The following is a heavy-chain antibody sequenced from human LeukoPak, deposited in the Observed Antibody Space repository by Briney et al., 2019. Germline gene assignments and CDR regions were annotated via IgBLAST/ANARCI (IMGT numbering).Heavy chain of an antibody. V-gene: IGHV3-21*04. CDR1: GFTFSSYG. J-gene: IGHJ4*02. CDR2: ISSSSSYI. Sequence: GGSLRLSCAASGFTFSSYGMHWVRQAPGKGLEWVSSISSSSSYIYYADSVKGRFTISRDNAKSSLYLQMNSLRAEDTALYYCAKGGSSGWYEDYFDYWGQGTLVTVSS. D-gene: IGHD6-19*01. CDR3: AKGGSSGWYEDYFDY.